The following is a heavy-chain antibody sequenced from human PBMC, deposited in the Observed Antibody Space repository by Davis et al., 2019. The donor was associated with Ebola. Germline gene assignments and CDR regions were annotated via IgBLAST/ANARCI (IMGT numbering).Heavy chain of an antibody. CDR1: GGSFRGYH. CDR2: INHIGGT. J-gene: IGHJ6*01. V-gene: IGHV4-34*01. D-gene: IGHD5-12*01. CDR3: ARFPVVWLPAYGVDV. Sequence: PSETLSLTCGVSGGSFRGYHWSWIRQPPGKGLEWIGEINHIGGTKYNPSLKSRVTISVDTSKNQFSLSLSSVTAADTAVYYCARFPVVWLPAYGVDVWSQGATVIVSS.